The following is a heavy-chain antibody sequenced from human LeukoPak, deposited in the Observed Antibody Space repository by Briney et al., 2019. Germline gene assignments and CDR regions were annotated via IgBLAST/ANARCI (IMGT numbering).Heavy chain of an antibody. CDR1: RFSSKNCW. CDR3: VGSSGWPAY. Sequence: PGGSLRVSSAASRFSSKNCWMRWVRDALGKGREWASLIDNEGSTKYADSVKGRFTISRDNAKNTLYLQMNSLRVDDTAVYYCVGSSGWPAYWGEGSLGSVSS. CDR2: IDNEGST. J-gene: IGHJ4*02. D-gene: IGHD6-19*01. V-gene: IGHV3-74*03.